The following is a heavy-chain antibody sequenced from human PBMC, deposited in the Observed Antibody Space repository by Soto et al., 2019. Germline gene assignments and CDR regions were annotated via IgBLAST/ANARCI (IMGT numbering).Heavy chain of an antibody. CDR3: ARGRGNCVVTTCYLPFDS. J-gene: IGHJ4*02. Sequence: EVQLVETGGGLIQTGGSLILSCAASGFTVSSKYMSWLRQAPGKGLEWVSIIYSDGNTYYADSVKGRFTISRDNSKNTLNLQMNSLRAEDTAVYFCARGRGNCVVTTCYLPFDSWGQGTLVTVSS. V-gene: IGHV3-53*02. D-gene: IGHD2-2*01. CDR1: GFTVSSKY. CDR2: IYSDGNT.